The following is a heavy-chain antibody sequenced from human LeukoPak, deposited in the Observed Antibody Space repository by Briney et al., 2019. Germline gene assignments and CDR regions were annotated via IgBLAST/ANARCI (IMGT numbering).Heavy chain of an antibody. CDR3: ATFWRNDGHWFDP. V-gene: IGHV4-34*01. J-gene: IGHJ5*02. CDR2: INHSGST. D-gene: IGHD1-1*01. Sequence: PSETLSLTCAVYGGSFSGYYWSWIRQPPGKGMEWIGEINHSGSTNYNPSLKSRVTISVDTSKNQFSLKLSSVTAADTAVYYCATFWRNDGHWFDPCGQGTLVTVSP. CDR1: GGSFSGYY.